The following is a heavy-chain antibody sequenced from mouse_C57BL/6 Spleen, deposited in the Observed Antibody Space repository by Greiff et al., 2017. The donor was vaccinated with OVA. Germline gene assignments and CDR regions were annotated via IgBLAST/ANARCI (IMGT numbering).Heavy chain of an antibody. CDR3: ARGETYYSNLAY. Sequence: VQLQQSGAELVRPGTSVKVSCKASGYAFTNYLIEWVKQRPGQGLEWIGVINPGSGGTNYTEKFKGKATLTADKSSSTAYMQLSSLTSEDSAVYFCARGETYYSNLAYWGQGTLVTVSA. CDR2: INPGSGGT. V-gene: IGHV1-54*01. J-gene: IGHJ3*01. D-gene: IGHD2-5*01. CDR1: GYAFTNYL.